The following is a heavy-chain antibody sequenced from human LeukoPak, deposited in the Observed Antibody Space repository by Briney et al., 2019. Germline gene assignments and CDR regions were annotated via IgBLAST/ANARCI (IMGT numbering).Heavy chain of an antibody. CDR3: ARSLDSWAVAGTCDY. CDR1: GFTFSSYA. J-gene: IGHJ4*02. V-gene: IGHV3-30-3*01. D-gene: IGHD6-19*01. CDR2: ISYDGSSK. Sequence: GRSLRLSCAASGFTFSSYAMRWVRQAPGKGLEWVAVISYDGSSKYYADSVKGRFTISRDNSKNTLYLQMNSLRAEDTAVYYCARSLDSWAVAGTCDYWGQGTLVTVSS.